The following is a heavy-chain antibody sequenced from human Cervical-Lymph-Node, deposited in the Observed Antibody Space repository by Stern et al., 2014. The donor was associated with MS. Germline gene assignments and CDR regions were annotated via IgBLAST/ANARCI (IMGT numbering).Heavy chain of an antibody. Sequence: QVQLGQSGAEVKKPGASVKVSCKASGYTFTGYYMHWVRQAPGQGLKWMGRINPNSGGTNYAQKFQGRVTMTRGTSISTAYMELSRLRSDDTAVYYCAREGGRAPGGCSSTNCYFDYWGQGTLVTVSS. V-gene: IGHV1-2*06. J-gene: IGHJ4*02. CDR1: GYTFTGYY. CDR2: INPNSGGT. CDR3: AREGGRAPGGCSSTNCYFDY. D-gene: IGHD2-2*01.